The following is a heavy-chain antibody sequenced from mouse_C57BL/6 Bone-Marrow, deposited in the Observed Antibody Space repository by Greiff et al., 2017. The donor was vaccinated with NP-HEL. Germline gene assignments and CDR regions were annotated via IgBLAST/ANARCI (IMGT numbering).Heavy chain of an antibody. J-gene: IGHJ1*03. V-gene: IGHV14-3*01. Sequence: EVQLQQSVAELVRPGASVKLSCTASGFNIKNTYMHWVKQRPEQGLEWIGRIDPANGNTKYAPKFQGKATITADTSSNTAYLQLSSLTSEDTAIYYCARISFQYYGSRDWYFDVWGTGTTVTVSS. CDR2: IDPANGNT. D-gene: IGHD1-1*01. CDR1: GFNIKNTY. CDR3: ARISFQYYGSRDWYFDV.